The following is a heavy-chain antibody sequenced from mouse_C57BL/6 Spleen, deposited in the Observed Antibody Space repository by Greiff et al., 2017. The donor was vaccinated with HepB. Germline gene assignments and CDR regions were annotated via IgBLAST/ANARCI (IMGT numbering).Heavy chain of an antibody. J-gene: IGHJ4*01. CDR2: INPNNGGT. Sequence: EVQLQQSGPELVKPGASVKISCKASGYTFTDYYMNWVKQSHGKSLEWIGDINPNNGGTSYNQKFKGKATLTVDKSSSTAYMELRSLTSEDSAVYYCAREKSITPRDYAMDYWGQGTSVTVSS. D-gene: IGHD1-1*01. CDR3: AREKSITPRDYAMDY. CDR1: GYTFTDYY. V-gene: IGHV1-26*01.